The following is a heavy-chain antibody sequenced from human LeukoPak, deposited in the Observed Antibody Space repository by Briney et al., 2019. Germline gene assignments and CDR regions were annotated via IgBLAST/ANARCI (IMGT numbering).Heavy chain of an antibody. D-gene: IGHD3-22*01. J-gene: IGHJ4*02. CDR1: GGSIRNYY. CDR3: ARDRVGIGSDY. V-gene: IGHV4-59*01. CDR2: IPDSGRA. Sequence: KSSETLSLTCSVAGGSIRNYYWSWIRQPPGKGLEWIGYIPDSGRANYKPSLKSRVTISVDTSKNQFSLKLSSVTAADTAVYYCARDRVGIGSDYWGQGTLVTVSS.